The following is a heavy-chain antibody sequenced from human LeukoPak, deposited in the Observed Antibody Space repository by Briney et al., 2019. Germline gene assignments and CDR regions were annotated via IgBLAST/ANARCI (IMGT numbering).Heavy chain of an antibody. CDR3: AKGSPSSGCLGGY. Sequence: SLRLSCAASGFTFSSYGMHWVRQAPGKGLEWVAVISYDGRNKYYADSVKGRFTISRDNSKNTLYLQMNSLRAEDTAVYYCAKGSPSSGCLGGYWGQGTLVTVRS. D-gene: IGHD3-22*01. CDR2: ISYDGRNK. V-gene: IGHV3-30*18. J-gene: IGHJ4*02. CDR1: GFTFSSYG.